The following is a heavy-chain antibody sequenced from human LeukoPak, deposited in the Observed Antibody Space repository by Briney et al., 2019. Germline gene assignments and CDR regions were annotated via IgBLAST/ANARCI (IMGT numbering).Heavy chain of an antibody. Sequence: ASVKVSCKASGYIFTGYYMHWVRQAPGQGLEWMGRINPNSGGTNYAQKFQGRVTMTRDTSISTAYMELSRLRSDDTAVYYCARSILPPKHAFDIWGQGTMVTVSS. CDR3: ARSILPPKHAFDI. V-gene: IGHV1-2*06. J-gene: IGHJ3*02. D-gene: IGHD3-10*01. CDR2: INPNSGGT. CDR1: GYIFTGYY.